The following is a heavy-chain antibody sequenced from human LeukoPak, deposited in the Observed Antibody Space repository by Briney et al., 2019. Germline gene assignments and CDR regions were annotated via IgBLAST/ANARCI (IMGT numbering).Heavy chain of an antibody. Sequence: SGPTLVNPTQTLTLTCTFSGFSLSTSGVGVGWIRQPPGKALQWLALIYWDDDKRYSPSLESRLTITKDTSKNQVVLTMTNMDPVDTATYYRAHGAYFGSGLLNYFDYWGQGTLVTVS. CDR1: GFSLSTSGVG. CDR3: AHGAYFGSGLLNYFDY. D-gene: IGHD3-10*01. V-gene: IGHV2-5*02. CDR2: IYWDDDK. J-gene: IGHJ4*02.